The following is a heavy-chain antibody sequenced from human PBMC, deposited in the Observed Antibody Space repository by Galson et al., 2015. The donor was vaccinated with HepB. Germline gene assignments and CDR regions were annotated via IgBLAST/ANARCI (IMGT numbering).Heavy chain of an antibody. Sequence: SGAEVKKPGESLTISCKGSGYNFLNYWIAWVRQIPGKVLEWMGIIFPADSDTRYSPSFQGQVTISVDKSINTAYLQWSSLKASDTAMYYCARDRGDYWGQGTLVAVSS. V-gene: IGHV5-51*01. CDR2: IFPADSDT. J-gene: IGHJ4*02. CDR1: GYNFLNYW. CDR3: ARDRGDY. D-gene: IGHD3-10*01.